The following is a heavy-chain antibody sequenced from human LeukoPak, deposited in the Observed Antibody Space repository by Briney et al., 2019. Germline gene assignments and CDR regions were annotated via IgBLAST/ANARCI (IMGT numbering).Heavy chain of an antibody. CDR2: IYYSGST. V-gene: IGHV4-59*01. J-gene: IGHJ6*03. D-gene: IGHD6-6*01. CDR1: GGSISSYY. CDR3: ARDWGEYSSSSSRDYYYYYMDV. Sequence: SETLSLTCTVSGGSISSYYWSWIRQPPGKGLEWIGYIYYSGSTNYNPSLKSRVTISVDTSKNQFSLKLSSVTAADTAVYYCARDWGEYSSSSSRDYYYYYMDVWGKGTTVTVSS.